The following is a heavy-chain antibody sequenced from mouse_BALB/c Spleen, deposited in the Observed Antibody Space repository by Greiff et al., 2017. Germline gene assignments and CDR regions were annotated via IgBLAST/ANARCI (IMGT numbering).Heavy chain of an antibody. CDR3: ASLTDYYAMDY. J-gene: IGHJ4*01. CDR1: GFTFSSYA. CDR2: ISSGGSYT. V-gene: IGHV5-9-1*01. Sequence: EVMLVESGGGLVKPGGSLKLSCGASGFTFSSYAMSWVRQTPEKRLEWVATISSGGSYTYYPDSVKGRFTISRDNAKNTLYLQMSSLRSEDTAMYYCASLTDYYAMDYWGQGTSVTVSS.